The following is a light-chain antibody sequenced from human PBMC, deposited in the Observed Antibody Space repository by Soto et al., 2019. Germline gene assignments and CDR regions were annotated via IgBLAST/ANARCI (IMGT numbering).Light chain of an antibody. CDR2: GAS. V-gene: IGKV3-15*01. Sequence: EIVMTQSPATLSVSPGVRATLSCRATQSVSRNFAWYQQKPGQAPRLLIYGASTRATGIPARLSGIGSGTAFTLPISSLQSEDFAVYSCQQYNNWPPMAFGQGTKVEIK. CDR3: QQYNNWPPMA. J-gene: IGKJ1*01. CDR1: QSVSRN.